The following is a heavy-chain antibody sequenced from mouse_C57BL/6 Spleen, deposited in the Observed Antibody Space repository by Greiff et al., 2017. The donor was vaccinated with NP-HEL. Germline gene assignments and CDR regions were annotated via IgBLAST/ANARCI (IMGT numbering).Heavy chain of an antibody. CDR3: ARGGYGSRRYFDV. Sequence: VQGVESGAELVKPGASVKMSCKASGYTFTTYPIEWMKQNHGKSLEWIGNFHPYNDDTKYNEKFKGKATLTVEKSSSTVYLELSRLTSDDSAVYYCARGGYGSRRYFDVWGTGTTVTVSS. CDR1: GYTFTTYP. CDR2: FHPYNDDT. V-gene: IGHV1-47*01. J-gene: IGHJ1*03. D-gene: IGHD1-1*01.